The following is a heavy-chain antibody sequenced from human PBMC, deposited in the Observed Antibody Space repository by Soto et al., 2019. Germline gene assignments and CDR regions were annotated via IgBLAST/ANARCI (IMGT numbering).Heavy chain of an antibody. D-gene: IGHD6-13*01. CDR2: AYNSGST. CDR3: ARYRREAVAGYTLDN. V-gene: IGHV4-59*01. J-gene: IGHJ4*02. Sequence: SEILSLACSVCGGSIRRNYWTLIRQPPGKGLEGIGYAYNSGSTNYNPSPKSRVTISEDTSQSQFSLKVNSMTAADTAVYYCARYRREAVAGYTLDNSGQGILVT. CDR1: GGSIRRNY.